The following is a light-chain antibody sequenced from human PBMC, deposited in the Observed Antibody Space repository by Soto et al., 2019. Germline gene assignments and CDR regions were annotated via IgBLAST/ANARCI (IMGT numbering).Light chain of an antibody. CDR1: LCVSSTS. J-gene: IGKJ1*01. CDR3: QQYGDSPPT. CDR2: GSS. Sequence: LFFTHSPSTLSLSPVGRKTLSNRQNLCVSSTSLAWYQHMPGQEPRLLIYGSSTRATGVPDRFSGSGSGTGFTLTITRLEPEDFAVYFCQQYGDSPPTLGQGTKVDIK. V-gene: IGKV3-20*01.